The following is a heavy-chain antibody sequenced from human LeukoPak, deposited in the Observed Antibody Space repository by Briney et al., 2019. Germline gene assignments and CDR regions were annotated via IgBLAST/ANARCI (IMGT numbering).Heavy chain of an antibody. Sequence: PSETLSLTCTVSGDSISSYYWSWIRQPPGKGLEWIGYIYYSGSTNYNPSLKSRVTISVDTSKNQFPVKLSSVTAADTAVYYCARGSFSGIHLFPFDYWGQGTLVTVSS. CDR1: GDSISSYY. D-gene: IGHD5-18*01. CDR3: ARGSFSGIHLFPFDY. CDR2: IYYSGST. V-gene: IGHV4-59*01. J-gene: IGHJ4*02.